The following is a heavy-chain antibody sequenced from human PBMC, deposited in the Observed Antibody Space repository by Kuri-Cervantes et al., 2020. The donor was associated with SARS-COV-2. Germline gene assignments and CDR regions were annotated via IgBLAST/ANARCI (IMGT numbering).Heavy chain of an antibody. D-gene: IGHD3-3*01. CDR3: ARHGNTRITIFGVVISDGMDV. CDR2: IYPGDSDT. CDR1: GYSFTSYW. V-gene: IGHV5-51*01. Sequence: KVSCKGSGYSFTSYWIGWVRQMPGKGLEWMGIIYPGDSDTRYSPSFQGQVTISADKSISTAYLQWSSLKASDTAMYYCARHGNTRITIFGVVISDGMDVWGQGTTVTVSS. J-gene: IGHJ6*02.